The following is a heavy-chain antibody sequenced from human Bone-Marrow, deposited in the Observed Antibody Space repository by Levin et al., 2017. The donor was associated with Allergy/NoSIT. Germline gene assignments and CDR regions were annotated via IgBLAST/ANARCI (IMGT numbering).Heavy chain of an antibody. CDR1: GGSLSGYY. CDR2: INHSGSP. V-gene: IGHV4-34*01. J-gene: IGHJ4*02. CDR3: ARYLYERLDY. Sequence: SQTLSLTCAVYGGSLSGYYWSWIRQPPGKGLEWIGEINHSGSPTYNPSLKSRVTLPVDTSKNQLSLRLSSVTAADTAVYCAARYLYERLDYWGRGTLVTVSS. D-gene: IGHD5/OR15-5a*01.